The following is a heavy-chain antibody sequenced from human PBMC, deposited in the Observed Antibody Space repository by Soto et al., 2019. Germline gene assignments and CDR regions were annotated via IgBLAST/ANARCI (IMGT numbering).Heavy chain of an antibody. V-gene: IGHV3-23*01. CDR2: ISGRGGST. D-gene: IGHD2-2*01. J-gene: IGHJ5*02. CDR3: AKDSPTLCRSSTSCLGLNWFDP. Sequence: EVQLLESGGGLVQPGGSLRLSCAASGFTFSSYAMSWVRQAPGKGLEWVSAISGRGGSTYYADSVKGRFTISRDNSKNTLYLQMNSLRAEDTAVYYCAKDSPTLCRSSTSCLGLNWFDPWGQGTLVTVSS. CDR1: GFTFSSYA.